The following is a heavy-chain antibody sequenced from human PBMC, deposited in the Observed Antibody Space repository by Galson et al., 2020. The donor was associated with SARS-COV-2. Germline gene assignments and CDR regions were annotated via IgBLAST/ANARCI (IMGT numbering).Heavy chain of an antibody. CDR1: GGSISSGGYS. J-gene: IGHJ5*02. CDR3: ASGREAAADGWFDP. CDR2: IYHSGST. V-gene: IGHV4-30-2*01. Sequence: SETLSLTCAVSGGSISSGGYSWSWIRQPPGKGLEWIGYIYHSGSTYYNPSLKSRVTISVDRSKNQFSLKLSSVTAADTAVYYCASGREAAADGWFDPWGQGTLVTVSS. D-gene: IGHD6-13*01.